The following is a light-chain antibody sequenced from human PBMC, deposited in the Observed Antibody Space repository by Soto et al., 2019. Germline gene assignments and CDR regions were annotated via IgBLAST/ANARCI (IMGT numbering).Light chain of an antibody. V-gene: IGKV3-15*01. J-gene: IGKJ1*01. CDR2: GAS. CDR3: QQYNNWPRAT. CDR1: QSVSSN. Sequence: EIVMTQSPATLSVSPGERATLSCRASQSVSSNLSWYQQKPGQATRLLIYGASTRATGIPARFSGSGSGTEFTLTISSLQSEDFAVYYCQQYNNWPRATFGQGTKVEIK.